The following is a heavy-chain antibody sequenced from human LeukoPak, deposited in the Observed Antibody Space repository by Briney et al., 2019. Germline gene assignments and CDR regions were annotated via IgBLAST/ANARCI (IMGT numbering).Heavy chain of an antibody. V-gene: IGHV1-46*01. D-gene: IGHD6-19*01. J-gene: IGHJ4*02. Sequence: ASVKVSCKASGYTFTSYYMHWVRQAPGQGLEWMGVINPSGGSTSYAQKFQGRVTMTRDTSTSTVYMEPSSLRSEDTAVYYCARVAVAGTFGYWGQGTLVTVSS. CDR2: INPSGGST. CDR1: GYTFTSYY. CDR3: ARVAVAGTFGY.